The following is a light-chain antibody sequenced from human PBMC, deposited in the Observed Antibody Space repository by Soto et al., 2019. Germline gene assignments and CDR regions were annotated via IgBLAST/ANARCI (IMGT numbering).Light chain of an antibody. J-gene: IGKJ3*01. CDR2: AAF. CDR1: QSISRY. Sequence: DIQMTQSPPSLSASVGDRVIITCRASQSISRYINWYQQKPGQAPKLLIYAAFTLEGGVPTRFSGSGSGTDFTLTISSLQPEDFANYFCQQSYNTPFTFGPGTRVEI. CDR3: QQSYNTPFT. V-gene: IGKV1-39*01.